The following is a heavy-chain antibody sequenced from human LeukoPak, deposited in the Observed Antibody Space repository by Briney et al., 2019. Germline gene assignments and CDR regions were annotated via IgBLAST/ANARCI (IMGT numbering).Heavy chain of an antibody. Sequence: GGPLRLSCAASGFTFNDYYMSWIRQAPGKGLEWLSYINIGGTNTHYADSVKGRFTISRDNAKKSLYLEMDNQRAEDTAVYYCATDGAGFDTWGQGVLVTVSS. V-gene: IGHV3-11*01. CDR3: ATDGAGFDT. CDR2: INIGGTNT. CDR1: GFTFNDYY. J-gene: IGHJ5*02.